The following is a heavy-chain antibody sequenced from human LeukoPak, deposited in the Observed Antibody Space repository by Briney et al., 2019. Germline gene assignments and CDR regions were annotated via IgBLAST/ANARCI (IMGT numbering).Heavy chain of an antibody. CDR1: GFSLTTSGMC. CDR3: ARFRSAGYIDY. J-gene: IGHJ4*02. Sequence: SGPALVKPTQTLTLTCAFSGFSLTTSGMCVSWIRQPPGKALEWLARIDWDDDEYYSPSLKTRLTISKDTSKNQVVLTMTNMDPVDTATYYCARFRSAGYIDYWGQGTLVSASS. V-gene: IGHV2-70*11. D-gene: IGHD4/OR15-4a*01. CDR2: IDWDDDE.